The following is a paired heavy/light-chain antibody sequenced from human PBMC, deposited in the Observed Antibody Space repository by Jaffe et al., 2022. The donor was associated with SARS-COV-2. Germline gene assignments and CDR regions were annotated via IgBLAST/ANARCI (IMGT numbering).Heavy chain of an antibody. CDR1: GFTFSTYS. D-gene: IGHD2-15*01. CDR3: ARDLGGSWFDP. J-gene: IGHJ5*02. V-gene: IGHV3-21*01. CDR2: INIHSTYI. Sequence: EVQLVESGGGLVKPGGSLRLSCAASGFTFSTYSMIWVRQAPGKGLEWVSSINIHSTYIYYAGSVKGRFTISRDNAKNSLYLQMNSLRGDDTAVYYCARDLGGSWFDPWGQGTLVTVSS.
Light chain of an antibody. J-gene: IGLJ3*02. Sequence: QSVLTQPPSVSAAPGQKVTISCSGSSSNIGNNLISWYQQVPGTAPKVLIYENNKRPSGIPDRFSGSKSGTSATLGITGLQTGDEADYYCGTWDSSLSAGVFGGGTKVTVL. CDR1: SSNIGNNL. CDR3: GTWDSSLSAGV. CDR2: ENN. V-gene: IGLV1-51*02.